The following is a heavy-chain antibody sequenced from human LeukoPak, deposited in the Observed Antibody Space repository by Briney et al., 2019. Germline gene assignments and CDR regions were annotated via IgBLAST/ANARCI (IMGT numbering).Heavy chain of an antibody. V-gene: IGHV3-48*04. CDR1: GFTFSSYS. CDR2: ISSSSSTI. Sequence: GGSLRLSCAASGFTFSSYSMNWVRQAPGKGLEWVSYISSSSSTIYYADSVKGRFTISRDDAKNSLYLQMNSLRAEDTAVYYCARSVRYCSSTSCPFDYWGQGTLVTVSS. J-gene: IGHJ4*02. D-gene: IGHD2-2*01. CDR3: ARSVRYCSSTSCPFDY.